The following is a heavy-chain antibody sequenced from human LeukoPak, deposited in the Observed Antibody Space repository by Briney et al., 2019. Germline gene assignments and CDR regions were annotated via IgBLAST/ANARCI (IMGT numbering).Heavy chain of an antibody. Sequence: GGSLRLSCAASGFTFSDYAMSWVRQAPGKGLEWVSTISGSAGSTYYADSVKGRFTISRDNSKNTLYLQMNSLRAEDTAVYYCAKSQRGYDSGTSYWGQGALVTVSS. CDR2: ISGSAGST. CDR3: AKSQRGYDSGTSY. D-gene: IGHD3-10*01. V-gene: IGHV3-23*01. CDR1: GFTFSDYA. J-gene: IGHJ4*02.